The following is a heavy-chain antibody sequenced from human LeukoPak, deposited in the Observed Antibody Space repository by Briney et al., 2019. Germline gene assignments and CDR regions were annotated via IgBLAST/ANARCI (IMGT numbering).Heavy chain of an antibody. CDR1: GFTVSSNY. Sequence: GGSPRLSCAASGFTVSSNYMSWVRQAPGKGLEWVSVIYSGGSTYYADSVKGRFTISRDNSKNTLYLQMNSLRAEDTAVYYCARDMTKLGYFDYWGQGTLVTVSS. D-gene: IGHD7-27*01. CDR3: ARDMTKLGYFDY. V-gene: IGHV3-66*02. CDR2: IYSGGST. J-gene: IGHJ4*02.